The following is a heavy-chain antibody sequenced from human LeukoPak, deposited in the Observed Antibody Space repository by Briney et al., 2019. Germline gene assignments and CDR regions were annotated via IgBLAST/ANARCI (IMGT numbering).Heavy chain of an antibody. CDR3: ARDKGDGYNLVWFDP. CDR2: ISSSSGYI. Sequence: PGGSLRLSCAASGFTFSSYGMNWVRQAPGKGLEWVSSISSSSGYIYYADSVKGRFTISRDNAKNSLYLQMNSLRAEDTAVYFCARDKGDGYNLVWFDPWGQGTLVTVSS. CDR1: GFTFSSYG. D-gene: IGHD5-24*01. J-gene: IGHJ5*02. V-gene: IGHV3-21*01.